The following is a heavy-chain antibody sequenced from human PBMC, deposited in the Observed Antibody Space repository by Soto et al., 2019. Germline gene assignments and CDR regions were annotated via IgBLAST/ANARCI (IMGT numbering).Heavy chain of an antibody. CDR3: ARDFGCTNGVCYTGYYYYGMDV. D-gene: IGHD2-8*01. J-gene: IGHJ6*02. CDR1: GFTFSNAW. CDR2: ITYDGSNK. V-gene: IGHV3-30-3*01. Sequence: GGSLRLSCAASGFTFSNAWMNWVRQAPGKGLEWVAVITYDGSNKYYADSVKGRFTISRDNSKNTLYLQMNSLRAEDTAVYYCARDFGCTNGVCYTGYYYYGMDVWGQGTTVTVSS.